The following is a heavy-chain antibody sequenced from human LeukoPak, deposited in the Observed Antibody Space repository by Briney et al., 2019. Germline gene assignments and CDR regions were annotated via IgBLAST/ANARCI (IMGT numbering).Heavy chain of an antibody. Sequence: SETLSLTCTVSGGSISSYYWSWIRQPAGKGLEWIGRIYTSGSTNYNPSLKSRVTMSVDTSKNQFSLKLSSVTAADTAVYYCARDVRSGWYAYFDYWGREPWSPSPQ. CDR2: IYTSGST. D-gene: IGHD6-19*01. CDR3: ARDVRSGWYAYFDY. J-gene: IGHJ4*02. V-gene: IGHV4-4*07. CDR1: GGSISSYY.